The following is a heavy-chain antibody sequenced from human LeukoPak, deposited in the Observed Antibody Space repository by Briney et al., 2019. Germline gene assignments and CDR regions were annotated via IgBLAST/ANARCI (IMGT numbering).Heavy chain of an antibody. Sequence: SETLSLTCAVYGGSFSGYYWSWIRQPPGKGLEWIGEINHSGSTNYNPSLKSRVTISVDTSKSQFSLKLSSVTAADTAVYYCARAQIAAAGTYYMDVWGKGTTVTVSS. V-gene: IGHV4-34*01. CDR3: ARAQIAAAGTYYMDV. CDR1: GGSFSGYY. D-gene: IGHD6-13*01. J-gene: IGHJ6*03. CDR2: INHSGST.